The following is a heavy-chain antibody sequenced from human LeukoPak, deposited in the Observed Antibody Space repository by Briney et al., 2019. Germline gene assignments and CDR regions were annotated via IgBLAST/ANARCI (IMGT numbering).Heavy chain of an antibody. Sequence: SETLSLTCTVSGGSISSSSYYWGWIRQPPGKGLEWIGSIYYSGSTYYNPSLKSRVTISVDTSKNQFSLKLSSVTAADTAVYYCARCLAAAGTSWFDPRGQGTLVTVSS. CDR3: ARCLAAAGTSWFDP. J-gene: IGHJ5*02. CDR1: GGSISSSSYY. CDR2: IYYSGST. D-gene: IGHD6-13*01. V-gene: IGHV4-39*01.